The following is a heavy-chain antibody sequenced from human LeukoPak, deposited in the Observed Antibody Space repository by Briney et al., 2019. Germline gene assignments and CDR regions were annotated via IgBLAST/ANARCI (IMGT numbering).Heavy chain of an antibody. CDR2: ISYDGSNK. CDR3: ARDRTAALDY. V-gene: IGHV3-30-3*01. Sequence: PGRSLRLSCAASGFTFSSYAMHWVRQVPGKGLEWVAVISYDGSNKYYADSVKGRFTISRDNSKNTLYLQMNSLRAEDTAVYYCARDRTAALDYWGQGTLVTVSS. CDR1: GFTFSSYA. J-gene: IGHJ4*02. D-gene: IGHD6-13*01.